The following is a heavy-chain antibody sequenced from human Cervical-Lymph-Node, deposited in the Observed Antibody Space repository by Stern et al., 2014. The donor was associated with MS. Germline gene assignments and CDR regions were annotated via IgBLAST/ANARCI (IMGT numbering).Heavy chain of an antibody. J-gene: IGHJ5*01. CDR2: IDYSGST. CDR1: GGSIYNYY. D-gene: IGHD2-2*01. CDR3: ARALRNAYTWFDP. V-gene: IGHV4-59*01. Sequence: QVQLQESGPGLVKPSETLSLTCTVSGGSIYNYYWTWIRQPPGKGLEWIGHIDYSGSTNYNPSLESRVTMSVDSSKNEFSLILPSVTAADTAVYYCARALRNAYTWFDPWGQGTLVTVSS.